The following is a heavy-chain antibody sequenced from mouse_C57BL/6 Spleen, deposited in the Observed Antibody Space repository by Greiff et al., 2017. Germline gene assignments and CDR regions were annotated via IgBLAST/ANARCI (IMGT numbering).Heavy chain of an antibody. V-gene: IGHV5-9*01. Sequence: DVKLVESGGGLVKPGGSLKLSCAASGFTFSSYTMSWVRQTPEKRLEWVATISGGGGNTYYPDSVKGRFTISRDNAKNTLYLQMSSLRSEDTALYYCASPYPPFAYWGQGTLVTVSA. CDR2: ISGGGGNT. CDR1: GFTFSSYT. J-gene: IGHJ3*01. CDR3: ASPYPPFAY.